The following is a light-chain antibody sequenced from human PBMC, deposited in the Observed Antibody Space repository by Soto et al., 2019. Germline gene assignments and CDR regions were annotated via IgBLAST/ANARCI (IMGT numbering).Light chain of an antibody. J-gene: IGKJ1*01. CDR2: GAS. CDR1: QSVSNY. CDR3: HQYGGSPQT. Sequence: EIVLTQSPGTLSLSPGERATLSCRASQSVSNYLACYQRKPGQAPRLPIYGASSRATGIPDRLSGSGSGTDFTLTISRLEPEDFALYYCHQYGGSPQTFGQGTKVEIK. V-gene: IGKV3-20*01.